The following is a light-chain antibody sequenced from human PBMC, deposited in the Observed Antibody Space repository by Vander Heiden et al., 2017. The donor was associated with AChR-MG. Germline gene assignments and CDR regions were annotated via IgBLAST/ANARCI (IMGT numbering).Light chain of an antibody. CDR3: QQDKNWPPGT. V-gene: IGKV3-15*01. Sequence: ETVMTQSPATLSVSPGERATLSCRASQSVRSNLAWYQQKPGQAPRLLIYGASTRATGIPARFSGSGYGTEFTLTISSRQSEDFAVYYCQQDKNWPPGTFGQGTKVEIK. CDR1: QSVRSN. CDR2: GAS. J-gene: IGKJ1*01.